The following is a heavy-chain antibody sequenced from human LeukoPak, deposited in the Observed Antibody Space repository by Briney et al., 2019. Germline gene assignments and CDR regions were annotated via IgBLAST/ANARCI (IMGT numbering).Heavy chain of an antibody. D-gene: IGHD3-3*01. CDR1: GFTFSSYG. CDR2: ISGSGAGT. CDR3: AKRTLENAFEI. V-gene: IGHV3-23*01. Sequence: GGSLRLSCAASGFTFSSYGMNWVRQAPGQGLEWVSAISGSGAGTYYADSVKGRFTISRDNSKSTAYLQMNSLRAEDTAVYYCAKRTLENAFEIWGQGTMVTVSS. J-gene: IGHJ3*02.